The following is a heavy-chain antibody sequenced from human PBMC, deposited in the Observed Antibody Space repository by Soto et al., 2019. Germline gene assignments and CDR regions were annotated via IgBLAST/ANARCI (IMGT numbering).Heavy chain of an antibody. CDR3: ARLISAAGSNRAY. V-gene: IGHV4-39*01. J-gene: IGHJ4*02. CDR2: IYYSGRT. D-gene: IGHD3-16*02. CDR1: GGSISTSSYY. Sequence: QLQLQESGPGLVKPSEPLSLTCTVSGGSISTSSYYWGWIRQPPGKGLEWIGSIYYSGRTYYNLSLKSRVTRAADTSKSQCSLKLSSVTAADTAVYYCARLISAAGSNRAYCGQGTLMTVS.